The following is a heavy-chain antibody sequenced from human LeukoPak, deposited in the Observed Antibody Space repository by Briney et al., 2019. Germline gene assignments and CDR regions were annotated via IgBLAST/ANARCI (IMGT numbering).Heavy chain of an antibody. CDR2: IYYSGNT. Sequence: PSETLSLTCTVSGGSISSSSYYWGWLRQPPGKGLEWIGSIYYSGNTYYNPSLKSRVTISVDTSKNQFSLKLSSVTAADTAVYYCARGPGASSGWYTGRPHPGYYYYYYGMDVWGQGTTVTVSS. D-gene: IGHD6-19*01. CDR3: ARGPGASSGWYTGRPHPGYYYYYYGMDV. CDR1: GGSISSSSYY. V-gene: IGHV4-39*01. J-gene: IGHJ6*02.